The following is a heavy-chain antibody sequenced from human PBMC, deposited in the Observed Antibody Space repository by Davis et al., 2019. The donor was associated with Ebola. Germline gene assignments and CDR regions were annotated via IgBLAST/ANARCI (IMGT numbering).Heavy chain of an antibody. J-gene: IGHJ6*02. D-gene: IGHD2-2*02. CDR1: GGSISSTNNY. CDR2: IYYSGST. Sequence: PSETLSLTCTVSGGSISSTNNYWGWIRQPPGKGLEWIGSIYYSGSTYYNTSPKSRVTIDVDTSKNQFSLRLSSMTAADTAVYYCTSSKSYCSSSTCYSHYYYYGMDVWGHGTTVTVSS. CDR3: TSSKSYCSSSTCYSHYYYYGMDV. V-gene: IGHV4-39*01.